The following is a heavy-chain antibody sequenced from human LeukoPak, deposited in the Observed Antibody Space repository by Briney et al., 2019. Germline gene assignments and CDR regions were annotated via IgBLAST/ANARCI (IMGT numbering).Heavy chain of an antibody. D-gene: IGHD3-22*01. J-gene: IGHJ4*02. Sequence: SETLSLTCSVSGGSISGSGYYWSWIRQPPGKGLEWIGYIYYSGSTNYNPSLKSRVTISVDTSKNQFSLKLSSVTAADTAVYYCASAGVYDSSGYYYLDYWGQGTLVTVSS. CDR1: GGSISGSGYY. CDR3: ASAGVYDSSGYYYLDY. CDR2: IYYSGST. V-gene: IGHV4-61*08.